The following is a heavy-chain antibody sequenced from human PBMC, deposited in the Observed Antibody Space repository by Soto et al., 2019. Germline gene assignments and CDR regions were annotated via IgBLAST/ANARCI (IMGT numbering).Heavy chain of an antibody. CDR1: GYAFTTYG. Sequence: QVHLVQSGAEVKKPGASVKVSCQGSGYAFTTYGITWVRQAPGKGLEGMGWISAHNGNTNYAQKFPGRVTVTRDTSTSTAYMELRSLRYDDTAVYYCARGRYGDYWGQGALVTVSS. J-gene: IGHJ4*02. D-gene: IGHD1-1*01. CDR2: ISAHNGNT. V-gene: IGHV1-18*01. CDR3: ARGRYGDY.